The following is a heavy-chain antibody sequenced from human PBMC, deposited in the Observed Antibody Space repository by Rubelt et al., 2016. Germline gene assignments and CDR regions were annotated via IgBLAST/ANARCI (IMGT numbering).Heavy chain of an antibody. V-gene: IGHV4-34*01. CDR3: ASSEYYGSGTLRS. CDR1: GGSFSGYY. Sequence: QVQLQQWGAGLLKPSETLSLTCAVYGGSFSGYYWSWIRQPPGKGLVWIGEINHSGSTNYNRALRVVVTISVESSKNRGPRRTGPVTAADTVVYYCASSEYYGSGTLRSWGQGTLVTVSS. J-gene: IGHJ5*02. CDR2: INHSGST. D-gene: IGHD3-10*01.